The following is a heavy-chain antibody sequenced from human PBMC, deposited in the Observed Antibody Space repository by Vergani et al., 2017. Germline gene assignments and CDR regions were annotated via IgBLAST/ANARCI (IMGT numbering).Heavy chain of an antibody. Sequence: QVQLQESGPGLVKPSETLSLTCTISGGSISSYYWGWIRQPPGKGLEWIGSIYYSGSTYYNPSLKSRVTISVDTSKNQFSLKLSSVTAADTAVYYCARHGNWAPFEPWGQGTLVTVSS. CDR3: ARHGNWAPFEP. V-gene: IGHV4-39*01. J-gene: IGHJ5*02. CDR2: IYYSGST. D-gene: IGHD1-1*01. CDR1: GGSISSYY.